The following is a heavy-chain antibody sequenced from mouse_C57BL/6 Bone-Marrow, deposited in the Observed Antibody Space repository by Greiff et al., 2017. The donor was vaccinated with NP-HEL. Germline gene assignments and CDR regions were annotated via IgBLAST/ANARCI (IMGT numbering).Heavy chain of an antibody. J-gene: IGHJ1*03. Sequence: VQLQQSGAELVRPGASVKLSCKASGYTFTDYYINWVKQRPGQGLEWIARIYPGSGNTYYNEKFKGKATLTAEKSSSTAYMQLSSLTSEDSAVYFCARLWYYGRYFDVWGTGTTVTVSS. CDR2: IYPGSGNT. CDR3: ARLWYYGRYFDV. CDR1: GYTFTDYY. V-gene: IGHV1-76*01. D-gene: IGHD1-1*01.